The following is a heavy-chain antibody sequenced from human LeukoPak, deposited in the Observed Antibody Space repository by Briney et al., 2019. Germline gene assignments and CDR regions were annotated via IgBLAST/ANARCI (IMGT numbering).Heavy chain of an antibody. CDR1: GYTFTSYD. D-gene: IGHD2-2*01. V-gene: IGHV1-8*01. CDR2: MNPNSANT. CDR3: AKCSSTSCLYYYGMDV. J-gene: IGHJ6*02. Sequence: ASVKVSCKASGYTFTSYDINWVRQAPGQGLEWMGGMNPNSANTGYAQKFQGRVTMTRNTSISTAYMELSSLRSEDTAVYYCAKCSSTSCLYYYGMDVWGQGTTVTVSS.